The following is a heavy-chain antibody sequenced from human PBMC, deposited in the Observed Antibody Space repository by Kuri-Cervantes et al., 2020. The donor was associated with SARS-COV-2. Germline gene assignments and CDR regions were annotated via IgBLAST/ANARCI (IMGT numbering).Heavy chain of an antibody. CDR2: MNPNSGNT. D-gene: IGHD3-3*01. V-gene: IGHV1-8*03. CDR1: GYSFSTYD. CDR3: ARGFSYYDFWNDHMSAFDI. J-gene: IGHJ3*02. Sequence: ASVKVSCKASGYSFSTYDINWVRQASGQGLEWMGWMNPNSGNTGYAQKFQGRVTITRNTSISTAYMELSSLRSEDTAVYYCARGFSYYDFWNDHMSAFDIWGQGTMVTVSS.